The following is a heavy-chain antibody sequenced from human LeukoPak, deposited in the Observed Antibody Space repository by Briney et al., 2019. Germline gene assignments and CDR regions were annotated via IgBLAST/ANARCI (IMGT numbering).Heavy chain of an antibody. D-gene: IGHD2/OR15-2a*01. J-gene: IGHJ6*03. CDR3: AKEGLAGILFRPYYYMDV. CDR1: GFTFSSYA. Sequence: GRSLRLSCAASGFTFSSYAMHWVRQAPGKGLEWVAFIRYDGSNKYYADSVKGRFTISRDNSKNTLYLQMNSLRAEDTAVYYCAKEGLAGILFRPYYYMDVWGKGTTVTISS. CDR2: IRYDGSNK. V-gene: IGHV3-30*02.